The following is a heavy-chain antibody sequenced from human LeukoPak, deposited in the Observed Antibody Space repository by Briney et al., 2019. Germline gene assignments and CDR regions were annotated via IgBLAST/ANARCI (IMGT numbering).Heavy chain of an antibody. J-gene: IGHJ4*02. CDR1: GFIFSTYG. D-gene: IGHD3-22*01. CDR3: ARGLHYYDSSGYYYFDY. V-gene: IGHV3-23*01. Sequence: GGSLRLSCAASGFIFSTYGMSWVRQAPGKGLEWVSGISGGNSRSTYYADSVKGRFTISRDNSKNTLYLQMNSLRAEDTAVYYCARGLHYYDSSGYYYFDYWGQGTLVTVSS. CDR2: ISGGNSRST.